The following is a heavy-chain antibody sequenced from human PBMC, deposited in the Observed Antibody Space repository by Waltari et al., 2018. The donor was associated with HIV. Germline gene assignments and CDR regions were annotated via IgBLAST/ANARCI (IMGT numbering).Heavy chain of an antibody. CDR3: ATLNDFWSGYYDDPGYYYGMDV. CDR2: INHSGST. CDR1: GGSFSGYY. J-gene: IGHJ6*02. D-gene: IGHD3-3*01. V-gene: IGHV4-34*01. Sequence: QVQLQQWGAGLLKPSETLSLTCAVYGGSFSGYYWSWIRQPPGKGLEWIGEINHSGSTNYNPSLKSRVTISVDTSKNQFSLKLSSVTAADTAVYYCATLNDFWSGYYDDPGYYYGMDVWGQGTTVTVSS.